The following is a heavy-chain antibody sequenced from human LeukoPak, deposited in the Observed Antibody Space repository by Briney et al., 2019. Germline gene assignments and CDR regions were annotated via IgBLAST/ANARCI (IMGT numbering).Heavy chain of an antibody. J-gene: IGHJ4*02. CDR3: TTRQEAAGFLFDY. Sequence: PGGSLRLSCAASGFTFSNAWMSWVRQAPGKGLEWVGRIKSKTDGGTTDYAAPVKGRFTISRDDSKNTLYLQMNSLKTEDTAVYYCTTRQEAAGFLFDYWGQGTLVTVSS. D-gene: IGHD6-25*01. CDR2: IKSKTDGGTT. V-gene: IGHV3-15*01. CDR1: GFTFSNAW.